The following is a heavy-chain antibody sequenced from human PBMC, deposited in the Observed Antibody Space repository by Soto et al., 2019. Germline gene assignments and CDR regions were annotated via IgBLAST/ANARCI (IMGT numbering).Heavy chain of an antibody. Sequence: WASVKVSCKASGYTFTSYAMHWVRQAPGQRLEWMGWINAGNGNTKYSQKFQGRVTITRDTSASTAYMELSSLRSEDTAVYYCARSIVVVTAIDYWGQGTLVTVSS. D-gene: IGHD2-21*02. J-gene: IGHJ4*02. CDR2: INAGNGNT. CDR1: GYTFTSYA. V-gene: IGHV1-3*01. CDR3: ARSIVVVTAIDY.